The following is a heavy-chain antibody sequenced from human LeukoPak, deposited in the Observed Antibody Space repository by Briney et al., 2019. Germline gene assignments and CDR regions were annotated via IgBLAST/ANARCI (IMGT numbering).Heavy chain of an antibody. CDR1: GGSFSGYY. V-gene: IGHV3-23*01. CDR3: ARGGYGDYEGFDY. J-gene: IGHJ4*02. D-gene: IGHD4-17*01. CDR2: ISGSGGST. Sequence: ETLSLTCAVYGGSFSGYYWSWIRQPPGKGLEWVSAISGSGGSTYYADSVKGRFTISRDNSKNTLYLQMNSLRAEDTAVYYCARGGYGDYEGFDYWGQGTLVTVSS.